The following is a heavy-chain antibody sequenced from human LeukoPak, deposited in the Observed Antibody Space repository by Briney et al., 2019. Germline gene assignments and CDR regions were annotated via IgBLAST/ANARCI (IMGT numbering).Heavy chain of an antibody. V-gene: IGHV3-7*04. J-gene: IGHJ4*02. CDR2: TKQDGSKK. CDR3: TRVGYIDEGIDY. D-gene: IGHD5-24*01. CDR1: GFPFSSYW. Sequence: GGSLRLSCVASGFPFSSYWMTWVRQAPGKGLEWVANTKQDGSKKSYVDSVKGRFTISRDNAKNSLYLQMNSLRAEDTAIYYCTRVGYIDEGIDYWGQGTLVTVSS.